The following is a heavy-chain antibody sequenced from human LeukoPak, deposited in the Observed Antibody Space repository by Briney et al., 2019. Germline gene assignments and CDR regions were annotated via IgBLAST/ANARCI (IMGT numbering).Heavy chain of an antibody. D-gene: IGHD1-26*01. V-gene: IGHV3-23*01. CDR2: LRDSGSST. J-gene: IGHJ4*02. Sequence: GSLELSCAGSGFHFYSYAMSLGRQAPGEGLEVVFALRDSGSSTHYADSVKGRFTTSRDNSKNTLFLQMNSLRAEDTAIYYCAKYGPQDSGSSHFDYWGQGALVTVSS. CDR1: GFHFYSYA. CDR3: AKYGPQDSGSSHFDY.